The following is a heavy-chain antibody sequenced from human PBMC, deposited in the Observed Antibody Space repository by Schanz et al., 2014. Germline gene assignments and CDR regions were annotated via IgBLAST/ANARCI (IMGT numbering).Heavy chain of an antibody. CDR2: IKQDGSEK. CDR3: ARDNYYGSGSCAY. Sequence: EVQLVESGGGLVQPGGSLRLSCAASGFTFSSYAMSWVRQAPGKGLEWVANIKQDGSEKYYVDAVKGQFTISRDNAKNSMYLHMKSLRGEDTAVYYCARDNYYGSGSCAYWGQGTLVTVSS. D-gene: IGHD3-10*01. J-gene: IGHJ4*02. CDR1: GFTFSSYA. V-gene: IGHV3-7*04.